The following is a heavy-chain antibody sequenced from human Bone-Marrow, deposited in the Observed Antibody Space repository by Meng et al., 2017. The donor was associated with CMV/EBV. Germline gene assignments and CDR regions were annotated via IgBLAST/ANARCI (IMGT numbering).Heavy chain of an antibody. CDR3: ARDTSWNDRGY. Sequence: LSCGASGFTVSNNYMSWVRQAPGKGLEWVSVIYSGGHTYYADSVKGRFTISRDNSKNTLYLQMNSLRAEDTAVYYCARDTSWNDRGYWGQGTLVTVSS. V-gene: IGHV3-53*01. D-gene: IGHD1-1*01. J-gene: IGHJ4*01. CDR2: IYSGGHT. CDR1: GFTVSNNY.